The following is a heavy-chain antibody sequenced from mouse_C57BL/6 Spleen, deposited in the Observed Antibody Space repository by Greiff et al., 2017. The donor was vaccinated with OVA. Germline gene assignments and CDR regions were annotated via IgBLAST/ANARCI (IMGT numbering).Heavy chain of an antibody. D-gene: IGHD2-2*01. Sequence: VQLQQFGAELARPGASVKLSCKASGYTFTSYGISWVKQRTGQGLEWIGDIYPRSGNTYYNEKFKGKATLTADKFTSTAYMALRSLTSEDSAVYLCARTGGYDWTWVAYWGQGTLVTVSA. CDR1: GYTFTSYG. J-gene: IGHJ3*01. CDR3: ARTGGYDWTWVAY. CDR2: IYPRSGNT. V-gene: IGHV1-81*01.